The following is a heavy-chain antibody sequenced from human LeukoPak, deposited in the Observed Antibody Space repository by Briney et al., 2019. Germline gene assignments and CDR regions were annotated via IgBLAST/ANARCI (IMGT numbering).Heavy chain of an antibody. CDR1: GFSFSSYG. V-gene: IGHV3-23*01. Sequence: GGTLRLSCAASGFSFSSYGMTWVRQAPGKGLEWVSGISGSGGSTYYADSVKGRFTISRDNSKNTLYLQMNSLRAEDTAVYYCANVVYSGSYFWGQGTLVTVSS. J-gene: IGHJ4*02. CDR3: ANVVYSGSYF. D-gene: IGHD1-26*01. CDR2: ISGSGGST.